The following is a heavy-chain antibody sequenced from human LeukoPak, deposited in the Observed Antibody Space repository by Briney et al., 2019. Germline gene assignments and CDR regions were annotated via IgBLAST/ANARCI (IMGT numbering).Heavy chain of an antibody. Sequence: GGSLRLSCAASGFTFSSYSMNWVRQAPGKGLEWVSSISSSSSYIYYADSVKGRFTISRDNAKNSLYLQMNSLRAEDTAVYYCARDPPSRELFYDWYFDLWGRGTLVTVSS. CDR2: ISSSSSYI. J-gene: IGHJ2*01. CDR1: GFTFSSYS. CDR3: ARDPPSRELFYDWYFDL. V-gene: IGHV3-21*01. D-gene: IGHD1-26*01.